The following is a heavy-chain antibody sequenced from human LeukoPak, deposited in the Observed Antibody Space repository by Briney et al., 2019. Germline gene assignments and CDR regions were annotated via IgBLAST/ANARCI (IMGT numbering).Heavy chain of an antibody. CDR1: GGSLSSYY. CDR2: IYYSGST. J-gene: IGHJ4*02. CDR3: ARGNAAMVPFDY. Sequence: SETLSLTCTVSGGSLSSYYWSWIRQPPGKGLEWIGYIYYSGSTNYNPSLKSRVTISVDTSKNQFSLKLSSVTAADTAVYYCARGNAAMVPFDYWGQGTLVTVSS. V-gene: IGHV4-59*01. D-gene: IGHD5-18*01.